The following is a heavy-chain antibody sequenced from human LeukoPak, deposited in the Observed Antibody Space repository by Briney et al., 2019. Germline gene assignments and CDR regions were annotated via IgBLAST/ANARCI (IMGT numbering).Heavy chain of an antibody. V-gene: IGHV4-31*11. CDR2: IYYSGSA. CDR1: GGSISSTGHY. Sequence: SETLSLTCAVSGGSISSTGHYWSWIRQHPGKGLEWIGYIYYSGSAFYNPSLKSRVTLSVDTAKNQFSLKLSSVTAADTAMYYCARGYCSSTSCSRAAWFDPWGQGTLVTVSS. CDR3: ARGYCSSTSCSRAAWFDP. D-gene: IGHD2-2*01. J-gene: IGHJ5*02.